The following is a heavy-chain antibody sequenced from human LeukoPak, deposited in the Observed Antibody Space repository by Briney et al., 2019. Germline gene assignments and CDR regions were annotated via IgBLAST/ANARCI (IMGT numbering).Heavy chain of an antibody. V-gene: IGHV5-51*01. CDR3: ARLLAKAYYMDV. CDR1: GYSFTNYW. J-gene: IGHJ6*03. CDR2: ISPGDSDP. Sequence: GESLKISCKGSGYSFTNYWIGWVRQMPGKGLEWIGIISPGDSDPRYSPSFQGQVIISADKSISTAYLQWSSLKASDTAMYYCARLLAKAYYMDVWGKGTTVTIS.